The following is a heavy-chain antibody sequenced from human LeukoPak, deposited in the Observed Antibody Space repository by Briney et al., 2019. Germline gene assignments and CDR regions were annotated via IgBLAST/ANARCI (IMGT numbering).Heavy chain of an antibody. CDR3: ARDAGSSGWDTFDY. Sequence: ASVKVSCNASGYTFTSYDINWVRQATGQGLEWMGWINPNSGGTNYAQKFQGRVSMTRDTSISTAYMELSRLRSDDTAVYYCARDAGSSGWDTFDYWGQGTLVTVSS. V-gene: IGHV1-2*02. CDR2: INPNSGGT. D-gene: IGHD6-19*01. J-gene: IGHJ4*02. CDR1: GYTFTSYD.